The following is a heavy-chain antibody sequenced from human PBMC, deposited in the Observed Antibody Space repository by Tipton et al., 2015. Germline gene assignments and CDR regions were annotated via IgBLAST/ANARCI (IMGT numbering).Heavy chain of an antibody. CDR1: GFTFSGDY. V-gene: IGHV3-11*03. CDR2: ISRSGTYT. CDR3: AKVSSGWYGPFDY. J-gene: IGHJ4*02. Sequence: SLRLSCEVSGFTFSGDYISWIRQAPGKGLEWVSSISRSGTYTYYADSVKGRFTISRDNSKNTLYLQMNNGRAEDTAVYYCAKVSSGWYGPFDYWGQGTLVTVSS. D-gene: IGHD6-19*01.